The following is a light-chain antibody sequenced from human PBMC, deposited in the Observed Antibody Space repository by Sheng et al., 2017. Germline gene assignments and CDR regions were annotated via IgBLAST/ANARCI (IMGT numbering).Light chain of an antibody. J-gene: IGLJ3*02. CDR2: GNT. V-gene: IGLV1-40*01. CDR3: QSYDSSLSGVV. Sequence: QSVLTQPPSVSGAPGQRVTISCTGSSSNIGAGYDVHWYQQLPGRAPKLLIYGNTNRPSGVPDRFSGSKSGTSASLAITGLQAEDEADYYCQSYDSSLSGVVFGGGTKLT. CDR1: SSNIGAGYD.